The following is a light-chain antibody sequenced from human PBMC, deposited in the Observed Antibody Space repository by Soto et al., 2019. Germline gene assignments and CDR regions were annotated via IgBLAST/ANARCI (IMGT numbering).Light chain of an antibody. CDR1: SSDPNFYNY. CDR2: DVR. Sequence: QSVLTQPASVSGSPGQSITISCSGTSSDPNFYNYVSWYQQHPGTAPKVIIYDVRNRPSGVSNRFSGSKSGDPASLASSGLQPEDEADYYCSSYTVSSTKFGGGTKRTVL. J-gene: IGLJ2*01. CDR3: SSYTVSSTK. V-gene: IGLV2-14*01.